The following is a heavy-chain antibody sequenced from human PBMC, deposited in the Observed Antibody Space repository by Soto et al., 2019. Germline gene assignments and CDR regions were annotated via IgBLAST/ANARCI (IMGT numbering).Heavy chain of an antibody. D-gene: IGHD1-1*01. CDR2: ISKSSNYI. CDR1: GFTFSSYS. Sequence: PGGSLRLSCAASGFTFSSYSMNWVRQAPGKGLEWVSSISKSSNYIYYADSVKGRVTISRDNAKNSLYLQMNSLRAEDTAVYYCARGQLELDAFDIWGQGTMVTVSS. CDR3: ARGQLELDAFDI. J-gene: IGHJ3*02. V-gene: IGHV3-21*01.